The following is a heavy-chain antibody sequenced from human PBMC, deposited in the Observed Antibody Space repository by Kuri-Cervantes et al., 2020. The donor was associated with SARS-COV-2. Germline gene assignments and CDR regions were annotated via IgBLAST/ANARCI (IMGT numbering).Heavy chain of an antibody. V-gene: IGHV3-74*01. CDR2: INHDGSYT. Sequence: GESLKISCAASGFTFSGHWIRWVRQAPGKGLVWVSLINHDGSYTNNADSVKGRFTLSRDNARNTLFLQMNSLRAEDTAVYYCVRDGDHWNFDYWGQGTLVTVSS. D-gene: IGHD1-1*01. J-gene: IGHJ4*02. CDR1: GFTFSGHW. CDR3: VRDGDHWNFDY.